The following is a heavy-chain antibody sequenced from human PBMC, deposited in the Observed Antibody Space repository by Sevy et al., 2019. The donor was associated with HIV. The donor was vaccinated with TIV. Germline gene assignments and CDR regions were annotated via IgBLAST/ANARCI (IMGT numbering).Heavy chain of an antibody. D-gene: IGHD3-10*01. CDR2: ISGSGGST. V-gene: IGHV3-23*01. Sequence: GGSLRLSCAASGFTFSSYAMSWVRQAPGKGLEWVSAISGSGGSTYYPDSVKGRFTISRENSKNMLYLQMNSLRAEDTAVYYCAKDVSGGNFDYWGQGTLVTVSS. CDR1: GFTFSSYA. CDR3: AKDVSGGNFDY. J-gene: IGHJ4*02.